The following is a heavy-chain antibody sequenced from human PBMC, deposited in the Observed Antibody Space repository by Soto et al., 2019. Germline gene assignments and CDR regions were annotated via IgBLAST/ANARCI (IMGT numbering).Heavy chain of an antibody. V-gene: IGHV1-18*01. CDR2: ISAYNGNT. J-gene: IGHJ6*02. CDR3: ARGSFLDFWSGSPRKYYYYGMDV. CDR1: GYTFTSYG. Sequence: ASVKVSCKASGYTFTSYGISWVRQAPGQGLEWMGWISAYNGNTNYAQKLQGRVTMTTDTSTSTAYMELRSLRSDDTAVYYCARGSFLDFWSGSPRKYYYYGMDVWGQGTTVTVSS. D-gene: IGHD3-3*01.